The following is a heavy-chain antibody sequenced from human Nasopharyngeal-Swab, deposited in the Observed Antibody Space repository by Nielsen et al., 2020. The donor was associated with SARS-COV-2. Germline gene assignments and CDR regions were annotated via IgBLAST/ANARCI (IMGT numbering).Heavy chain of an antibody. CDR1: GFTFSSYG. D-gene: IGHD6-13*01. CDR2: ISYDGSNK. CDR3: ARDHDGSSWQSPPTADS. Sequence: GESLKISCAASGFTFSSYGMHWVRQAPGKGLEWVAVISYDGSNKYYADSVKGRSTISRDNSKNTLYLQMNSLRAEDTAVYYCARDHDGSSWQSPPTADSWGQGTLVTVSS. J-gene: IGHJ5*02. V-gene: IGHV3-30*03.